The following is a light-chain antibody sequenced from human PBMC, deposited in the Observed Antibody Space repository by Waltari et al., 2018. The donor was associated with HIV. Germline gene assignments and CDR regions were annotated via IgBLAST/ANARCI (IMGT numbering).Light chain of an antibody. CDR2: AAS. CDR1: QSVGSK. Sequence: EIVMTQSPATLSVSPGERATLSCRASQSVGSKLAWYQQKPGQAPRLLIYAASTRAIGIPARFSGSGSGTEFSLTISSLQPEDFAVYFCQQYAISPGTFGQGTKVEIK. J-gene: IGKJ1*01. CDR3: QQYAISPGT. V-gene: IGKV3-15*01.